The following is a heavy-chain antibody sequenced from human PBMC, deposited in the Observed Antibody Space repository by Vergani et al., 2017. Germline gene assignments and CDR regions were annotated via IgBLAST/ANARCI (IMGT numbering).Heavy chain of an antibody. CDR3: AGSITMVRGVLPFYFDY. V-gene: IGHV1-69*12. J-gene: IGHJ4*02. CDR1: GGTFSSYA. D-gene: IGHD3-10*01. Sequence: QVQLVQSGAEVKKPGSSVKVSCKASGGTFSSYAISWVRQAPGQGLEWMGGIIPIFGTANYAQKFQGRVTITADESTSTAYMELSSLRSEDTAVYYCAGSITMVRGVLPFYFDYWGQGTLVTVSS. CDR2: IIPIFGTA.